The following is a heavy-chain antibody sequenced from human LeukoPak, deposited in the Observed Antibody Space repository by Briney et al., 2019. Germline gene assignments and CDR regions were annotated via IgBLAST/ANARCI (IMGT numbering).Heavy chain of an antibody. CDR3: VRAYDFWSGPGGY. CDR1: GFTFKSFS. Sequence: GGSLRLSCGGSGFTFKSFSMHWVRQAPGKGLEWVSDISSNSGIKSYADSVKGRFTISRDNAKNSLYLQMNSLRAEDTAVYYCVRAYDFWSGPGGYWGQGTLVTVSS. CDR2: ISSNSGIK. D-gene: IGHD3-3*01. V-gene: IGHV3-48*01. J-gene: IGHJ4*02.